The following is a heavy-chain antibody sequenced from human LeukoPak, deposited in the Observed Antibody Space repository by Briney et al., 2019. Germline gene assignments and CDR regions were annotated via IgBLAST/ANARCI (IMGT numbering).Heavy chain of an antibody. J-gene: IGHJ4*02. D-gene: IGHD6-19*01. V-gene: IGHV1-2*02. CDR2: INPNSGGT. CDR1: GGTFSSYA. Sequence: ASVKVSCKASGGTFSSYAISWVRQAPGQGLEWMGWINPNSGGTNYAQKFQGRVTMTRDTSISTAYMELSRLRSDDTAVYYCARESVAGGVDYWGQGTLVTVSS. CDR3: ARESVAGGVDY.